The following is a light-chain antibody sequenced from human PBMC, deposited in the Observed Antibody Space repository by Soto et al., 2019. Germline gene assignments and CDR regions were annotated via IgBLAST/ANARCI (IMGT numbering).Light chain of an antibody. Sequence: DIQMTQSPSTLSGSVGDRVTITCRASQAISSWLAWYQQKPGKAPKLLIYKASTLESGVPPRFSGGGIGTEFSLSISSLQPDDFATYYCQQYSTYPYIFGQGTKVDIK. CDR1: QAISSW. V-gene: IGKV1-5*03. CDR2: KAS. CDR3: QQYSTYPYI. J-gene: IGKJ2*01.